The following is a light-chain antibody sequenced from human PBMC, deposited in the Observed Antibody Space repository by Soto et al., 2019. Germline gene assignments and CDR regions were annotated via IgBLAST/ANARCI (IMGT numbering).Light chain of an antibody. CDR2: GAS. J-gene: IGKJ1*01. CDR3: QQYGSSPRT. V-gene: IGKV3-20*01. CDR1: QSVSSSY. Sequence: EIVLTQSPGTLSLSPGERATPSCRASQSVSSSYLAWYQQKPGQAPRPLIYGASSRATGIPDRFSGSGSGTDFTLTISRLEPEDFAVYYCQQYGSSPRTFGQGTKVDI.